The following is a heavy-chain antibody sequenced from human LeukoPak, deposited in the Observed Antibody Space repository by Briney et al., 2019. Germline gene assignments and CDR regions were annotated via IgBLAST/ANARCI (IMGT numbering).Heavy chain of an antibody. V-gene: IGHV3-11*04. J-gene: IGHJ4*02. D-gene: IGHD5-18*01. CDR3: ARTYSYGYYFDY. CDR2: ISSSGSTI. Sequence: GGSLRLSCVASGFTFSDYYMSWIRQAPGKGLEWVSYISSSGSTIYYADSVKGRFTISRDNAKNSLYLQMNSLRAEDTAVYYCARTYSYGYYFDYWGQGTLVTVSS. CDR1: GFTFSDYY.